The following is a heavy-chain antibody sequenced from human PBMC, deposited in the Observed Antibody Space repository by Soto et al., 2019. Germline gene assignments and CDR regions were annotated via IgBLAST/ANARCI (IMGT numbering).Heavy chain of an antibody. V-gene: IGHV3-74*01. D-gene: IGHD1-1*01. CDR1: GFTFSSYW. J-gene: IGHJ4*02. Sequence: EVQLVESGGGLVQPGGSLRLSCAASGFTFSSYWMHWARQAPGKGLVWVSHIDSDGSSTTYADSVKGRFTISRDNAKNTLDLQMNSLGAEDTAVYYCARDYPGNGIDYWGQGTLGAVSS. CDR3: ARDYPGNGIDY. CDR2: IDSDGSST.